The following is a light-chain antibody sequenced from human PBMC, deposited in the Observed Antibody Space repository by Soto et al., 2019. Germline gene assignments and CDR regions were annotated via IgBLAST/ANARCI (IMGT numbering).Light chain of an antibody. V-gene: IGKV3-11*01. CDR1: QSVSSY. CDR2: DAS. CDR3: HRRELT. J-gene: IGKJ4*01. Sequence: EIVLTQSPATLSLSPGERASLSCRASQSVSSYLAWYQQKPGQAPRLLVYDASNRATGIPARFSGSGSGTGLSVTISSLGLEDFAVDDCHRRELTFGGGTKVEIK.